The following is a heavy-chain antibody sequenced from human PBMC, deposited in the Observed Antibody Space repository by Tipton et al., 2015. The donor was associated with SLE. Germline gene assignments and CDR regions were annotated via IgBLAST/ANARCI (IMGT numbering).Heavy chain of an antibody. CDR3: ARERSVVGAPGDAFDI. V-gene: IGHV4-59*01. CDR1: GGSISSYY. CDR2: IYYSGST. J-gene: IGHJ3*02. Sequence: LRLSCTVSGGSISSYYWSWIRQPPGKGLEWIGYIYYSGSTNYNPSLKSRVTISVDTSKNQFSLKLSSVTAADTAVDYCARERSVVGAPGDAFDIWGQGTMVTVSS. D-gene: IGHD1-26*01.